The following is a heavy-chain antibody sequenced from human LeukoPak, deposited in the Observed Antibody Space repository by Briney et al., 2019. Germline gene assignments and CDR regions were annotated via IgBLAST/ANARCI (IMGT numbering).Heavy chain of an antibody. J-gene: IGHJ4*02. Sequence: PGRSLRLSCAASGFTFSSYGMHWVRQAPGKGLEWVAVISYDGSNKYYADSVKGRFTISRDNSKNTLYLQMNSLRAEDTAVYYCANNYGDLLRESLFDYWGQGTLVTVSS. D-gene: IGHD4-17*01. CDR3: ANNYGDLLRESLFDY. CDR2: ISYDGSNK. V-gene: IGHV3-30*18. CDR1: GFTFSSYG.